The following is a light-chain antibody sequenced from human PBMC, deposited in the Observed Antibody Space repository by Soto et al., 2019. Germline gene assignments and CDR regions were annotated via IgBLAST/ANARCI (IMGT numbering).Light chain of an antibody. J-gene: IGLJ2*01. Sequence: QSVLTQPPSVSGAPGQRVTISCTGSSSNIGAGYDVHWYQQLPGTAPKLLIYGNSNRPSGVPDRFSGSKSGTSAFLAITGLQAEDEADYYCQSYDSSLGVVFGGGTKLTVL. CDR2: GNS. CDR1: SSNIGAGYD. V-gene: IGLV1-40*01. CDR3: QSYDSSLGVV.